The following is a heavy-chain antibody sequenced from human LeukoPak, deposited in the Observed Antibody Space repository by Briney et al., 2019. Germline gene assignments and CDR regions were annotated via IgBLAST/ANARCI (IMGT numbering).Heavy chain of an antibody. CDR1: GFTFSSYA. J-gene: IGHJ4*02. CDR2: ISGSGGST. CDR3: AKGHTVAGRYYFHY. V-gene: IGHV3-23*01. Sequence: GGSLSLSCAASGFTFSSYAMSWVRQAPGKGLEWVSAISGSGGSTYYADSVKGRFTISRDNSKNTLYLQMNSLRAEDTAVYYCAKGHTVAGRYYFHYRGQGTLVTVSS. D-gene: IGHD6-19*01.